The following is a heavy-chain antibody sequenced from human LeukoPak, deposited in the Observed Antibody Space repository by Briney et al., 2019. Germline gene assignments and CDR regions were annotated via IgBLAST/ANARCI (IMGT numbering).Heavy chain of an antibody. CDR1: GFTFSSYA. CDR2: ISGSGGST. V-gene: IGHV3-23*01. Sequence: GGSLRLFCAASGFTFSSYAMSWGRQAPGQGLEWVSAISGSGGSTYYADSVKGRFTISRDNSKNTLYLQMNSLRAEDTAVYYCAKDRDIVATIILFDYWGQGTLVTVPS. CDR3: AKDRDIVATIILFDY. J-gene: IGHJ4*02. D-gene: IGHD5-12*01.